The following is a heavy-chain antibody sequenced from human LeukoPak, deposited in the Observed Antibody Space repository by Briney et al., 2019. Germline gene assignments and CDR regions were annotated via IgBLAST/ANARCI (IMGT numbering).Heavy chain of an antibody. V-gene: IGHV4-34*01. CDR3: ARAHFYSGSSFIDY. Sequence: SETLSLTCAVYGGSFSGYYWSWIRQPPGKRLEWIGEINHSGSTNYNPSLKSRVTISVDTSKNQFSLKLSSVTAADTAVYYCARAHFYSGSSFIDYWGQGTLVTVSS. CDR1: GGSFSGYY. D-gene: IGHD1-26*01. CDR2: INHSGST. J-gene: IGHJ4*02.